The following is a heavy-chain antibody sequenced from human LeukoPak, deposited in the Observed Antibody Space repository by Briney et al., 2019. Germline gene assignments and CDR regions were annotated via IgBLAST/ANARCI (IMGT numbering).Heavy chain of an antibody. J-gene: IGHJ6*02. Sequence: GGSLRLSCAASGFTFSSYGMHWVRQAPGKGLEWVAVISYDGSNKYYADSVKGRFTISRDNSKNTLYLQMNSLRAEDTAVYYCARDYGGGSYLAVFYYYGMDVWGQGTTVTVSS. CDR1: GFTFSSYG. CDR3: ARDYGGGSYLAVFYYYGMDV. CDR2: ISYDGSNK. V-gene: IGHV3-30*03. D-gene: IGHD2-15*01.